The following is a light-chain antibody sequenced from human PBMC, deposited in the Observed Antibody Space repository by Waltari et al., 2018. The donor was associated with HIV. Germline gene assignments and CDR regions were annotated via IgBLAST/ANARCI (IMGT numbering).Light chain of an antibody. Sequence: ELVLKQSPATLSLSPGERATLSCRASQSVNNYLAWYQQRPGQPPRLLMYDASKRATGIPARFSGGGSGTDFTLTISSLEPDDFAVYYCQQRNNEGLTFGGGTRVEIK. J-gene: IGKJ4*01. CDR3: QQRNNEGLT. CDR2: DAS. V-gene: IGKV3-11*01. CDR1: QSVNNY.